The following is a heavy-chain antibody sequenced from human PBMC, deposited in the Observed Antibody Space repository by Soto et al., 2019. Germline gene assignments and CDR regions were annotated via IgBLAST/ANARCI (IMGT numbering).Heavy chain of an antibody. CDR1: GFTFRNYG. Sequence: LTLSCAATGFTFRNYGMNWVRQAPGKGLEWVGNIEEDGNDKNCGETVKGRFTISRDNAKTTLYVQMNSLRAEDTAVYYCARVRYYYDRSGYYNDYWGQGILVTVSS. V-gene: IGHV3-7*01. J-gene: IGHJ4*02. CDR2: IEEDGNDK. CDR3: ARVRYYYDRSGYYNDY. D-gene: IGHD3-22*01.